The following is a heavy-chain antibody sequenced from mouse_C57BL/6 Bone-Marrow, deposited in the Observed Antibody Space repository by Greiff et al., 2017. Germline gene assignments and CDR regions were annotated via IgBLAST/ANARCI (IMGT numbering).Heavy chain of an antibody. CDR2: IDPSDSYT. CDR3: ARSPVDEPMDY. V-gene: IGHV1-69*01. J-gene: IGHJ4*01. CDR1: GYTFTSYW. Sequence: QVQLQQPGAELVMPGASVKLSCKASGYTFTSYWMHWVKQRPGQGLEWIGEIDPSDSYTNYNQKFKGKSTLTVDKSSSTAYMQRSSLTSEDSAVYYCARSPVDEPMDYWGQGTSVTVSS.